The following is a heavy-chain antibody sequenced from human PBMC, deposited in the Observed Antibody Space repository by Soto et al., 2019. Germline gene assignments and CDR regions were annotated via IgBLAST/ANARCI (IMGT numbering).Heavy chain of an antibody. J-gene: IGHJ4*02. CDR3: ARGFGRSHFDY. CDR1: GGSISSRDSY. Sequence: SETLSLTCTVSGGSISSRDSYWGWIRQPPGKGLEWIGGFHYSGSTYYNPSLKSRVTISVDTSKNQLPLRVTSVTAADTAVYYCARGFGRSHFDYWGQGTLVTVSS. D-gene: IGHD3-16*01. V-gene: IGHV4-39*01. CDR2: FHYSGST.